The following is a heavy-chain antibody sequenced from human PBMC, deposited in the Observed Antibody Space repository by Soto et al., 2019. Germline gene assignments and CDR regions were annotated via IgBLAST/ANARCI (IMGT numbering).Heavy chain of an antibody. D-gene: IGHD1-20*01. Sequence: SETLSLTCAVSGGSISGSYYYWAWLRQSPGKGPEWIGSVFYTGFTSYNPSLESRVSVSVDTSKSQFSLKLSAVTAADTAVYYCATSQKGYNWNYFDHWGQGALVTVS. J-gene: IGHJ4*02. CDR1: GGSISGSYYY. CDR2: VFYTGFT. V-gene: IGHV4-39*01. CDR3: ATSQKGYNWNYFDH.